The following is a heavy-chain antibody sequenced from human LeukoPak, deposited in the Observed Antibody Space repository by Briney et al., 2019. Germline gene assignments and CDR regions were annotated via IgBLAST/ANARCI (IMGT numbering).Heavy chain of an antibody. J-gene: IGHJ3*02. CDR3: ATETTTVTFGAFDI. CDR2: INPNSGGT. Sequence: ASVKVSCKASGYTFTGYYMHWVRQAPGQGLEWMGWINPNSGGTNYAQKFQGRVTMTRDTSISTAYMELSRLRSEDTAVYYCATETTTVTFGAFDIWGQGTMVTVSS. D-gene: IGHD4-17*01. V-gene: IGHV1-2*02. CDR1: GYTFTGYY.